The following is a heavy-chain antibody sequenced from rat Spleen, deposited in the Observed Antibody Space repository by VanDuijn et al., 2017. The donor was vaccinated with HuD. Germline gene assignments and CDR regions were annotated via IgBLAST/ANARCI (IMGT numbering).Heavy chain of an antibody. CDR2: ISSDGGVT. V-gene: IGHV5S13*01. D-gene: IGHD1-1*01. CDR3: AKDLDYSGDNWFGY. J-gene: IGHJ3*01. Sequence: EVQLVESGGGLVQPGRSLKLSCAASGFTFSDYDMAWVRQAPSKGLDWIASISSDGGVTYYRDSVKGRFTISRDDAKNTQYLQMNSLRSEDTATYYCAKDLDYSGDNWFGYWGQGTLVTVSS. CDR1: GFTFSDYD.